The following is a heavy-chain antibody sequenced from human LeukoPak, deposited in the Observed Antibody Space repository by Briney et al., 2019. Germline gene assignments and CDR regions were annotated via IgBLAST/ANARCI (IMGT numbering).Heavy chain of an antibody. V-gene: IGHV4-59*08. D-gene: IGHD3-22*01. Sequence: PSETLSLACTVSGGSISSYYWNWIGQPPGKGLEWIGYIYYSGSTNYNPSLKSRVTISVDTSKNQFSLKLSSVTAADTAVYYCASQYYYDVRGYYDYWGQGTLVTVSS. CDR3: ASQYYYDVRGYYDY. CDR1: GGSISSYY. J-gene: IGHJ4*02. CDR2: IYYSGST.